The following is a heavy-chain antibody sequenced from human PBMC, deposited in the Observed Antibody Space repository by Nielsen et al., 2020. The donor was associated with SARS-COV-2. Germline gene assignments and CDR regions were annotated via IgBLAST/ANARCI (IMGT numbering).Heavy chain of an antibody. D-gene: IGHD3-22*01. Sequence: APVKVSCKASGYTFTNYNIAWVRQAPGQGLEWMGIINPSGGSTSYAQKFQGRVTMTRDTSTSTVYMELSSLRSEDTAVYYCAREHFVGGLGIVVVISTILDYWGQGTLVTVSS. CDR3: AREHFVGGLGIVVVISTILDY. V-gene: IGHV1-46*01. J-gene: IGHJ4*02. CDR2: INPSGGST. CDR1: GYTFTNYN.